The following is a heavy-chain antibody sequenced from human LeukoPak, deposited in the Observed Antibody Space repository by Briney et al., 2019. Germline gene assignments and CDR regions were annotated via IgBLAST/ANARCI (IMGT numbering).Heavy chain of an antibody. CDR2: ISWNGDIV. J-gene: IGHJ4*02. V-gene: IGHV3-9*01. CDR3: VSGMIEFDY. D-gene: IGHD3-22*01. CDR1: GFIFDDYA. Sequence: GGSLRLSCAASGFIFDDYAIHWVRQAPGKGLEWVSGISWNGDIVSYADSVKGRFTISRDNAKNSLFLQMNSLRVEDTSVYYCVSGMIEFDYWGQGTRVTVSS.